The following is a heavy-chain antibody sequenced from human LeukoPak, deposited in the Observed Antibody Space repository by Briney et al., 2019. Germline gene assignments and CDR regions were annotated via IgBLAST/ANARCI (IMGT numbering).Heavy chain of an antibody. Sequence: ASVKVSCKASGYTFTSYYMHWVRQAPGQGLEWMGIINPSGGSTSYAQKFQGRVTITRDTSTSTVYMELSSLRSEDTAVDYCAREGGGYSYGQKAFDVGGQGTMVTVSS. CDR2: INPSGGST. CDR1: GYTFTSYY. J-gene: IGHJ3*01. D-gene: IGHD5-18*01. CDR3: AREGGGYSYGQKAFDV. V-gene: IGHV1-46*01.